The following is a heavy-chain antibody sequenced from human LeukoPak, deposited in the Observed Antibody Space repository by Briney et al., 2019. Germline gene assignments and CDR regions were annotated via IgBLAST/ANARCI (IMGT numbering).Heavy chain of an antibody. CDR3: ARDSWVIGDAFDI. V-gene: IGHV4-59*01. J-gene: IGHJ3*02. Sequence: SSETLSLTCTVSGGSISSYYWSWIRQPPGKGLEWIGYIYYSGSTNYNPSLKSRVTISVDTSKNQFSLKLSSVTAADTAVYYCARDSWVIGDAFDIWGQGTMVTVSS. D-gene: IGHD3-16*02. CDR2: IYYSGST. CDR1: GGSISSYY.